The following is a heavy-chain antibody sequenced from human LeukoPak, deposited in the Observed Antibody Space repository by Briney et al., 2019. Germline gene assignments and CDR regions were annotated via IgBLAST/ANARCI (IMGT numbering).Heavy chain of an antibody. CDR1: GFTFSSYG. D-gene: IGHD6-13*01. CDR3: AKAGEQQLVDY. V-gene: IGHV3-30*18. J-gene: IGHJ4*02. Sequence: GGSLRLSCAASGFTFSSYGMHWVGQAPGRGLERVAVISYDGSNKYYADSVKGRFTISRDNSKNTLYLQMNSLRAEDTSVYYCAKAGEQQLVDYWGQGTLVTVSS. CDR2: ISYDGSNK.